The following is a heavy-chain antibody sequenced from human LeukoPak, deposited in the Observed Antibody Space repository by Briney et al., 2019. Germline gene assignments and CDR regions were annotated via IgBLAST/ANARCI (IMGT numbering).Heavy chain of an antibody. CDR3: ARSDYVWGSYFDFDY. CDR2: ISSSGSTI. J-gene: IGHJ4*02. CDR1: GFTFSDYY. Sequence: PGGSLRLSCAAYGFTFSDYYMSWIRQAPGKGLEWVSYISSSGSTIYYADSVKGRFTISRDNAKNSLCLQMNSLRAEDTAVYYCARSDYVWGSYFDFDYWGQGTLVTVSS. D-gene: IGHD3-16*01. V-gene: IGHV3-11*04.